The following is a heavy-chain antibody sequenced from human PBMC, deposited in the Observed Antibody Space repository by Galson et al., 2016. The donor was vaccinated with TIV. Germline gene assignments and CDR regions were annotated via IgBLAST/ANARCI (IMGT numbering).Heavy chain of an antibody. V-gene: IGHV3-66*01. CDR1: GFTFSTNY. D-gene: IGHD3-22*01. CDR3: AREKEDYYDRSGHSYYYYYMDV. J-gene: IGHJ6*03. Sequence: SLRLSCAASGFTFSTNYMAWVRQAPGKGLEWVSLIFTDGTTYYADSVKGRFTIPIDNYKNSLHLQMNSLRAEDTAVYYCAREKEDYYDRSGHSYYYYYMDVWGRGTTVTVSS. CDR2: IFTDGTT.